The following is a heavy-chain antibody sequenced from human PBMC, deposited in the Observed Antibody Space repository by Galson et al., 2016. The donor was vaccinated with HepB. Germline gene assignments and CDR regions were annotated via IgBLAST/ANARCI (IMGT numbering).Heavy chain of an antibody. CDR3: ARVTIAVAGSYYFDY. J-gene: IGHJ4*02. V-gene: IGHV6-1*01. CDR2: TYYRSKWYK. D-gene: IGHD6-19*01. Sequence: CAISGDSVSNNSATWNWIRQSPSRGLEWLGRTYYRSKWYKDYAVSVKSRIIINPDTSKNQFSLQLNSVTPEDTAVYYCARVTIAVAGSYYFDYWGQGTLVTVSS. CDR1: GDSVSNNSAT.